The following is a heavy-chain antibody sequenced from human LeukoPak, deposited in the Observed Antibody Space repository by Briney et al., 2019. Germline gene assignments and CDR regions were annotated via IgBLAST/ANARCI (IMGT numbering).Heavy chain of an antibody. CDR3: ARVEWELHRSLYYFDY. CDR1: GFTVSSNY. D-gene: IGHD1-26*01. V-gene: IGHV3-66*01. CDR2: IYSGGST. Sequence: PGGSLRLSCAASGFTVSSNYMSWVRQAPGKGLEWVSVIYSGGSTYYADSVKGRFIISRDNSKNTLYLQMNSLRAEDTAVYYCARVEWELHRSLYYFDYWGQGTLVTVSS. J-gene: IGHJ4*02.